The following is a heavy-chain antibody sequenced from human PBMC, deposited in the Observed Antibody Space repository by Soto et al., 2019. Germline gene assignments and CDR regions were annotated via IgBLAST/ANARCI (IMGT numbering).Heavy chain of an antibody. CDR3: ARDRLDYGDSRPNNWFDP. D-gene: IGHD4-17*01. Sequence: SVKVSCKASGGTSSSYAISWVRQAPGQGLEWMGGIIPIFGTANYAQKFQGRVTITADKSTSTAYMELSSLRSEDTAVYYCARDRLDYGDSRPNNWFDPWGQGTLVTVSS. CDR2: IIPIFGTA. CDR1: GGTSSSYA. J-gene: IGHJ5*02. V-gene: IGHV1-69*06.